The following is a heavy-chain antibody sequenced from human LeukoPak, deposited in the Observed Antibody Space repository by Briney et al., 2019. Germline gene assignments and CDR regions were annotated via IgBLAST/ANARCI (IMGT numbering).Heavy chain of an antibody. J-gene: IGHJ4*02. CDR2: IWYGGSNK. CDR3: AKMGFTN. D-gene: IGHD3-10*01. CDR1: GFTFSSYG. Sequence: GRSLRLSCAASGFTFSSYGMHWVRQAPGKGLEWVAVIWYGGSNKYYADSVKGRFTISRDNSKNTLYLQMNSLRAEDTAVYYCAKMGFTNWGQGTLVTVSS. V-gene: IGHV3-33*06.